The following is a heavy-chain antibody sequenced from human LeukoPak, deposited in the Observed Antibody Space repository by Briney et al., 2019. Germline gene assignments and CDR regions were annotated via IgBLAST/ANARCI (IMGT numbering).Heavy chain of an antibody. D-gene: IGHD6-19*01. CDR2: INWNGGST. CDR1: GFTFDDYG. J-gene: IGHJ4*02. CDR3: ARGLYGSGPGPLDY. Sequence: GGSLRLSCAASGFTFDDYGMSWVRQAPGKGLEWVSGINWNGGSTGYADSVKGRFTISRDNAKNSLYLQMNSLRAEDTALYYCARGLYGSGPGPLDYWGQGTLVTVSS. V-gene: IGHV3-20*04.